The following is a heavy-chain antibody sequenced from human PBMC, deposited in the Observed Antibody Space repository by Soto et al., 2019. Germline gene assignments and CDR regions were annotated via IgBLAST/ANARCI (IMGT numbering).Heavy chain of an antibody. J-gene: IGHJ4*02. CDR2: ISGSGGST. CDR3: AKGKTRGLYYFEF. Sequence: EVQILESGGGLVQPGGSLRLSCAASGFTFDNCAMSWVRQAPGKGLEWILGISGSGGSTYYADSVKGRFTISRDNSKNTVYLQMNSLRADDTAVYYCAKGKTRGLYYFEFWGQGTLVTVSS. D-gene: IGHD3-16*01. CDR1: GFTFDNCA. V-gene: IGHV3-23*01.